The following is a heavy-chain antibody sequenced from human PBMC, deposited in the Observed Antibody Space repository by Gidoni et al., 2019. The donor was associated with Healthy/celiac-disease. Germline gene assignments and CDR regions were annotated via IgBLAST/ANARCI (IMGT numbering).Heavy chain of an antibody. CDR1: GGSFSGYY. CDR3: ATHTARIRWYFDL. V-gene: IGHV4-34*01. D-gene: IGHD5-18*01. Sequence: QVQLQQWGAGLLKPSETLSLTCAVYGGSFSGYYWSWIRQPPGKGREWIGEINHRGSTNYNPSLKSRVTISVDTSKNQFSLKLSSVTAADTAVYYCATHTARIRWYFDLWGRGTLVTVSS. J-gene: IGHJ2*01. CDR2: INHRGST.